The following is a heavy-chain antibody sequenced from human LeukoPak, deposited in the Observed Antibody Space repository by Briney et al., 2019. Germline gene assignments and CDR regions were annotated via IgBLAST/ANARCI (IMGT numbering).Heavy chain of an antibody. D-gene: IGHD1-26*01. J-gene: IGHJ4*02. V-gene: IGHV1-18*01. Sequence: GASVKVSCKASGYTFTSYGISWVRQAPGQGLEWMGWFSAYNGNTNYAQKLQGRVTMTTDTSTSTAYMELRSLRSDDTAVYYCARDPSGSYRQGHYFDYWGQGTLVTVSS. CDR1: GYTFTSYG. CDR3: ARDPSGSYRQGHYFDY. CDR2: FSAYNGNT.